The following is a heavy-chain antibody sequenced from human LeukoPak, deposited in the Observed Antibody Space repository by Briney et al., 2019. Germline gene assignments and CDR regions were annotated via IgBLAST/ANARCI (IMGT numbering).Heavy chain of an antibody. CDR3: AKDSSDWYQDY. J-gene: IGHJ4*02. V-gene: IGHV3-30*02. Sequence: PGASLRLSCAASGFTFSSYGIHWVRQVPGKGLEWVSFIRFDGSNKYYADSVKGRFTISRDNSKNTLYLQMNSLRSEDTAVYYCAKDSSDWYQDYWGQGTLVTVSS. CDR1: GFTFSSYG. CDR2: IRFDGSNK. D-gene: IGHD6-19*01.